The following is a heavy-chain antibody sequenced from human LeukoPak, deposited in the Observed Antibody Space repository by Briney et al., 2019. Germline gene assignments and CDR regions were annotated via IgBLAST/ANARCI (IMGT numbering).Heavy chain of an antibody. V-gene: IGHV4-39*01. Sequence: SETLSLTCTVSGGAISNSTYYWGWIRQPPGKGLEWIGSIYYGGRTYYNPSLKSRVTISVDTSKNQLSLKVSSVTAADTAMYYCAGSLTTGFDFWGQGTVVTVSS. CDR2: IYYGGRT. D-gene: IGHD4-17*01. J-gene: IGHJ4*02. CDR3: AGSLTTGFDF. CDR1: GGAISNSTYY.